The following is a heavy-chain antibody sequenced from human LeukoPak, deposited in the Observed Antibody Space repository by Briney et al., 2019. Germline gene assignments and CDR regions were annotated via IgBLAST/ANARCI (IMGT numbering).Heavy chain of an antibody. V-gene: IGHV3-9*01. CDR2: INWNSGSI. J-gene: IGHJ3*01. CDR3: AKAIRLAVAGRGNAFDV. Sequence: PGGSLRLSCAASGFTFDDYAMHWVRQVPGKGLEWVSGINWNSGSIEYGDSVKGRFTITRDNAKNSLYLQMNSLRPEDTALYYCAKAIRLAVAGRGNAFDVWGQGTMVTVSS. CDR1: GFTFDDYA. D-gene: IGHD6-19*01.